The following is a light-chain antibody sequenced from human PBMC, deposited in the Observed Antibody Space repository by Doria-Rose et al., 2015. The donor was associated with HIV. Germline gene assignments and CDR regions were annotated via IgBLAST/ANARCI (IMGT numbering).Light chain of an antibody. Sequence: DIRMTQSPESLGMSLGERATLHRKSNQSLLYTSKDYLAWYQQRPGQPPKLLIYWTSTRQSGVPARFSGSGSGTDFTLTISSLEAEDVAVYYCQQYYDTPSFGPGTTVDIK. V-gene: IGKV4-1*01. CDR1: QSLLYTSKDY. CDR2: WTS. J-gene: IGKJ3*01. CDR3: QQYYDTPS.